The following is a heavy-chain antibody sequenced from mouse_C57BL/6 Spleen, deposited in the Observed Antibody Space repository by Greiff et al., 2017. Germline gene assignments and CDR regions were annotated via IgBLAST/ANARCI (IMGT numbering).Heavy chain of an antibody. CDR3: TRGNWGYFDY. V-gene: IGHV1-15*01. CDR2: IDPETGGT. CDR1: GYTFTDYE. Sequence: QVQLKESGAELVRPGASVTLSCKASGYTFTDYEMHWVKQTPVHGLEWIGAIDPETGGTAYNQKFKGKAILTADKSSSTAYMELRSLTSEDSAVYYCTRGNWGYFDYWGQGTTRTVSS. J-gene: IGHJ2*01. D-gene: IGHD4-1*01.